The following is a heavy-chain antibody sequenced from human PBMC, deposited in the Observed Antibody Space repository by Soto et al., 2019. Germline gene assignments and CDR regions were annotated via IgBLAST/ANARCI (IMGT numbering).Heavy chain of an antibody. CDR1: GYMFTSYG. J-gene: IGHJ5*02. V-gene: IGHV1-18*01. CDR2: ISAYNGNT. Sequence: QVHLVQSGTEVKKPGASVKVSCKASGYMFTSYGISWVRQAPGQGLEWVGWISAYNGNTNYAQQLQGRVTLTTDTAMITAYMELRSLRSDDTAVYYCARETNDFWSGYNKGGWFDPWGQGTLVSVSS. CDR3: ARETNDFWSGYNKGGWFDP. D-gene: IGHD3-3*01.